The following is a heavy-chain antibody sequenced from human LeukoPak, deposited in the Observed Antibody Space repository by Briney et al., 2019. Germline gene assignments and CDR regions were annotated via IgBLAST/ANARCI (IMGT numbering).Heavy chain of an antibody. J-gene: IGHJ4*02. D-gene: IGHD2-2*01. V-gene: IGHV3-30-3*01. CDR1: GFTFSSYA. CDR2: ISYDGSNK. CDR3: AKDFRGCSSTSCPYYFDY. Sequence: GGSLRLSCAASGFTFSSYAMHWVRQAPGKGLEWVAVISYDGSNKYYADSVKGRFTIFRDNSKNTLYLQMNSLRAEDTAVYYCAKDFRGCSSTSCPYYFDYWGQGTLVTVSS.